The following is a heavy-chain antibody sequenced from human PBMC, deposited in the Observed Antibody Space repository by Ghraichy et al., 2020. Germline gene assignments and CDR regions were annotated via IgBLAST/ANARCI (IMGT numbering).Heavy chain of an antibody. CDR3: AKSDHGFWTGYHG. Sequence: GGSLRLSCAASGFTFSSFAMSWVRQAPGKGLEWVSAITASGDSTYYADSVKGRFTISRDNSKNILYLQMNSLRSEDTAVYYCAKSDHGFWTGYHGWGQGTLVTVSS. CDR1: GFTFSSFA. D-gene: IGHD3/OR15-3a*01. V-gene: IGHV3-23*01. J-gene: IGHJ4*02. CDR2: ITASGDST.